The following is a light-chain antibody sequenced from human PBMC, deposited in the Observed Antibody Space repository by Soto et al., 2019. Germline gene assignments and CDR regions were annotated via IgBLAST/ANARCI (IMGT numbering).Light chain of an antibody. V-gene: IGKV3-20*01. J-gene: IGKJ4*01. Sequence: EIVLTQSPGTLSLSPGERATLSCRASQSVSSSYLAWYQQKPGQAPRLLNYGASSRATGIPDRFSGSGSGTDFTLTISRLEPEDFAVYYWQQYGSSSLTFGGGTKVEIK. CDR3: QQYGSSSLT. CDR1: QSVSSSY. CDR2: GAS.